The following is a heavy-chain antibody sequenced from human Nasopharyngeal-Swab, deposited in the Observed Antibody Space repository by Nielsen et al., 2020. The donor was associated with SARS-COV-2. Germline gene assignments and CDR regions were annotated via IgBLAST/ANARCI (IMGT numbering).Heavy chain of an antibody. D-gene: IGHD2-15*01. V-gene: IGHV1-18*01. CDR2: ISAYNGNT. Sequence: ASVKVSCKASGYTFTSYGISWVRQAPGQGLEWMGWISAYNGNTNYAQKLQGRVTMTTDTSTSTAYMELRSLRSDDTAVYYCARGCYKLDCSGGSCYYYYYGMDVGGQGTTVTVSS. CDR3: ARGCYKLDCSGGSCYYYYYGMDV. CDR1: GYTFTSYG. J-gene: IGHJ6*02.